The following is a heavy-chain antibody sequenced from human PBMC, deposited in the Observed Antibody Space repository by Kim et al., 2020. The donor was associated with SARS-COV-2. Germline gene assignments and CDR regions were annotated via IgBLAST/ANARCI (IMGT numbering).Heavy chain of an antibody. J-gene: IGHJ4*02. V-gene: IGHV4-61*01. CDR2: IYYSGST. Sequence: SETLSLTCTVSGGSVSSGSYYWSWIRQPPGKGLEWIGYIYYSGSTNYNPSLKSRVTISVYTSKNQFSLKLSSVTAADTAVYYCARDEGYDSSGYQGQTYYFDYWGQGTLVTVSS. CDR1: GGSVSSGSYY. CDR3: ARDEGYDSSGYQGQTYYFDY. D-gene: IGHD3-22*01.